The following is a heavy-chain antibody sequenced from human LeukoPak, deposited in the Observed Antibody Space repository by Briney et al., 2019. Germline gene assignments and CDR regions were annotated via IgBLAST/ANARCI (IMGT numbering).Heavy chain of an antibody. CDR3: AKAEEGWLRFFSHPLDY. CDR1: GFTFSSYS. Sequence: GGSLRLSCAASGFTFSSYSMNWVRQAPGKGLEWVSAISGSGGSTYYADSVKGRFTISRDNSKNTLYLQMSSLRAEDTAVYYCAKAEEGWLRFFSHPLDYWGQGTLVTVSS. V-gene: IGHV3-23*01. D-gene: IGHD5-12*01. J-gene: IGHJ4*02. CDR2: ISGSGGST.